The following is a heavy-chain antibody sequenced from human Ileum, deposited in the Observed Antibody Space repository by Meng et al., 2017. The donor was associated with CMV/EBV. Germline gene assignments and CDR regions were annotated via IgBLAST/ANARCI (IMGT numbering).Heavy chain of an antibody. Sequence: SETLSLTCAVSGGSISSSNWWSWVRQPPGKGLEWIGEIYHSGSTNYNPSLKSRVTISVDKSKNQFSLKLSSVTAADTAVYYCARDGYYDFWPYYYYGMDVWGQGTTVTVSS. V-gene: IGHV4-4*02. D-gene: IGHD3-3*01. CDR2: IYHSGST. CDR1: GGSISSSNW. J-gene: IGHJ6*02. CDR3: ARDGYYDFWPYYYYGMDV.